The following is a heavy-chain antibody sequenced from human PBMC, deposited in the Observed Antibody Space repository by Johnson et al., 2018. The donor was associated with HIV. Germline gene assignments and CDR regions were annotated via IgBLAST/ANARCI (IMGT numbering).Heavy chain of an antibody. CDR1: GFRFSDYD. D-gene: IGHD6-19*01. CDR2: IGTAGDT. J-gene: IGHJ3*02. Sequence: VQLVESGGGLVQPGGSLRLSCAASGFRFSDYDMHWVRQLTGKSLEWVSAIGTAGDTFYPGSVKGRFTISRENPKNSLYLQMNSLRAGDTAIYYCARGGSSGWSGFLAFDIWGQGTMVTVSS. CDR3: ARGGSSGWSGFLAFDI. V-gene: IGHV3-13*01.